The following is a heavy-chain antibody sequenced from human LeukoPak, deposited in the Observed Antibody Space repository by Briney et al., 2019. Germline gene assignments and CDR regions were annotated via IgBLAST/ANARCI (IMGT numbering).Heavy chain of an antibody. J-gene: IGHJ6*03. V-gene: IGHV3-74*01. CDR2: INSDGSIT. CDR3: AREHGHYFMDV. CDR1: GFTFSSYW. Sequence: TGGSLRLSCAASGFTFSSYWMHWVRQVPGKGLVWVSRINSDGSITSYADSVKGRFTISRDNIKNTVYLQMNSLRAEDTAVYHCAREHGHYFMDVWGKGTTVTVSS.